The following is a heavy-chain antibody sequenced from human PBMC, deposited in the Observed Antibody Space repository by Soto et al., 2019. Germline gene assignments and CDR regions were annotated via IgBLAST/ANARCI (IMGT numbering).Heavy chain of an antibody. CDR1: GGSISSSSYY. V-gene: IGHV4-39*01. CDR3: ASTLYCSGGSCFYYFDY. CDR2: FYYSGST. Sequence: QLQLQESGPGLVKPSETLSLTCTVSGGSISSSSYYWGWIRQPPGKGLGWMGSFYYSGSTYYNPSLKSRVTISVDTSKNQFSLKLSSVTAADTAVYYCASTLYCSGGSCFYYFDYWGQGTLVTVSS. J-gene: IGHJ4*02. D-gene: IGHD2-15*01.